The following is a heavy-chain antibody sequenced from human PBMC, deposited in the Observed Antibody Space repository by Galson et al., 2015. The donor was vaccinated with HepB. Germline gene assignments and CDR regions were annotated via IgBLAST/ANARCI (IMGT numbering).Heavy chain of an antibody. Sequence: SVKVSCKASGGTFNNHAVSWVRQAPGQGLEWMGGIISVFGTANYAEKFQGRVTITADESTSTAYMELSSLRSEDTALYYCARVDLSTSSDDTYYYYYYMDVWGTGTTVTVSS. CDR1: GGTFNNHA. V-gene: IGHV1-69*13. CDR3: ARVDLSTSSDDTYYYYYYMDV. CDR2: IISVFGTA. D-gene: IGHD6-6*01. J-gene: IGHJ6*03.